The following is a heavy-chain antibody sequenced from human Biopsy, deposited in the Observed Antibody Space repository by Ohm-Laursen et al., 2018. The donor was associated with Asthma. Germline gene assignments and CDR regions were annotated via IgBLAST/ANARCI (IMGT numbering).Heavy chain of an antibody. CDR2: IYSGGTS. Sequence: GSLRLSCAASGFAVSRDYMFWVRQAPGKGLEWVSVIYSGGTSHTADSVRGRFTTSRDYSKNTLYLQMYSLRAEDTAVYYCARGDSSNWSHYYFDYWGQGTLVTVSS. CDR3: ARGDSSNWSHYYFDY. CDR1: GFAVSRDY. D-gene: IGHD3-22*01. J-gene: IGHJ4*02. V-gene: IGHV3-53*01.